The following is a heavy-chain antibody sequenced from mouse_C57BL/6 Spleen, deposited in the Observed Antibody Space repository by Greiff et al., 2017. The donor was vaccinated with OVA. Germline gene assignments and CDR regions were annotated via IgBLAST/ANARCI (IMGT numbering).Heavy chain of an antibody. CDR2: IHPSDSDT. J-gene: IGHJ4*01. CDR1: GYTFTSYW. CDR3: AILGDYYGSSSYAMDY. Sequence: QVQLQQPGAELVKPGASVKVSCKASGYTFTSYWMHWVKQRPGQGLEWIGRIHPSDSDTNYNQKFKGKATLTVDKSSSTAYMQLSSLTSEDSAVYYCAILGDYYGSSSYAMDYWGQGTSVTVSS. V-gene: IGHV1-74*01. D-gene: IGHD1-1*01.